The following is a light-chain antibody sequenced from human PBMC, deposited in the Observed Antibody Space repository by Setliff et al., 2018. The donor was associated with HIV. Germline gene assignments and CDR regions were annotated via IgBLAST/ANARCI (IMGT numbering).Light chain of an antibody. V-gene: IGLV2-14*01. J-gene: IGLJ2*01. CDR2: EVS. Sequence: QSALTQPASVSGSPGQSITISCTGTSSDVGDYNYVSWYQQHPGKAPKLMIYEVSNRPSGVSNRFSGSKSANTASLTISGLQTEDEADYYCSSYTSISTVVFGGGT. CDR3: SSYTSISTVV. CDR1: SSDVGDYNY.